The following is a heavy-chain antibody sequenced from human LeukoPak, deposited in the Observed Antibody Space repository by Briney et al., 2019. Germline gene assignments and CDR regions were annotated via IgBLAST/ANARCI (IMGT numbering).Heavy chain of an antibody. J-gene: IGHJ4*02. CDR1: GFTFSNHW. CDR2: INRDGSRT. Sequence: GGSLRLSCTASGFTFSNHWMHWVRQAPGKGLMWVSRINRDGSRTDYADSVKGRFTTSRDDAKNTLYLQVNSLRVEDTAVYFCARGGSDTAMAHDYWGQGTLVTVSS. CDR3: ARGGSDTAMAHDY. V-gene: IGHV3-74*01. D-gene: IGHD5-18*01.